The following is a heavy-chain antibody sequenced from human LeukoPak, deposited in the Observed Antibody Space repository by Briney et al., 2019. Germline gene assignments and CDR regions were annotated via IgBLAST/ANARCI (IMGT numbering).Heavy chain of an antibody. Sequence: GASVKVFCKASGYTFTSYDINCMRQATGQWLEWMGWMTPNSGNTGYAQKFQGRVTMTRDTSISTAYMELSSLRSEDTAVYYCAREVTMIRGVTEFDYWGQGTLVTVSS. V-gene: IGHV1-8*01. J-gene: IGHJ4*02. D-gene: IGHD3-10*01. CDR1: GYTFTSYD. CDR2: MTPNSGNT. CDR3: AREVTMIRGVTEFDY.